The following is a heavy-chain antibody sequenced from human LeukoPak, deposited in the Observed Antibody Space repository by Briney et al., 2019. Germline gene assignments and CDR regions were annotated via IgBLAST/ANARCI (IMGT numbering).Heavy chain of an antibody. D-gene: IGHD1-14*01. CDR3: ARETESWPSLDAFDI. Sequence: SVKVSCEASGGSFSIYAISCVRAGPGEGLEWRGGIIPIIGTANYAQKFQGRVMITADNSTSTAYIELSSLRSEYTAVYYCARETESWPSLDAFDIWGEGTMVTVSS. CDR1: GGSFSIYA. CDR2: IIPIIGTA. V-gene: IGHV1-69*06. J-gene: IGHJ3*02.